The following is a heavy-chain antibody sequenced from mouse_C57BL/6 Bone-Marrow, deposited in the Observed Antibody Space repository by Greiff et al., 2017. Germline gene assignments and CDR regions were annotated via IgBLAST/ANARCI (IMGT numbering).Heavy chain of an antibody. J-gene: IGHJ2*01. CDR2: IHPSDSDT. Sequence: QVQLKQPGAELVKPGASVKVSCKASGYTFTSYWMHWVKQRPGQGLEWIGRIHPSDSDTNYNQKFKGKATLTVDKSSSTAYMQLSSLTSEDSAVYYCAIDPYDSRRGYYFDYWGQGTTLTVSS. CDR1: GYTFTSYW. D-gene: IGHD2-4*01. V-gene: IGHV1-74*01. CDR3: AIDPYDSRRGYYFDY.